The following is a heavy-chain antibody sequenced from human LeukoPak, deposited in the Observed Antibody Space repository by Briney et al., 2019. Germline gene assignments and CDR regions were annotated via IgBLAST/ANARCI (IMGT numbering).Heavy chain of an antibody. Sequence: AASVKVSCKASGGTFSSYAISWVRQAPGQGLEWMGGIIPIFGTANYAQKFQGRVTITADESTSTAYMELSSLRSEDTAVYYCARVPIPGYYYYMDVWGKGTTVTVSS. J-gene: IGHJ6*03. CDR1: GGTFSSYA. V-gene: IGHV1-69*13. CDR3: ARVPIPGYYYYMDV. CDR2: IIPIFGTA. D-gene: IGHD7-27*01.